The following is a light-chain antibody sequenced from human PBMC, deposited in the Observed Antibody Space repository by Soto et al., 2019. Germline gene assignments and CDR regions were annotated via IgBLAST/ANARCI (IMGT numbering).Light chain of an antibody. V-gene: IGKV1-39*01. CDR1: QRLSDF. J-gene: IGKJ1*01. Sequence: DMQMTQSPSSLSASVGDRVTITCRTSQRLSDFLNWYQQKPGKAPKLLIYAASTVQSGVPSRFSGSGSGTDFTLTISSLEPEDFATYYCQQTYSTPPTFGQGTKVDI. CDR3: QQTYSTPPT. CDR2: AAS.